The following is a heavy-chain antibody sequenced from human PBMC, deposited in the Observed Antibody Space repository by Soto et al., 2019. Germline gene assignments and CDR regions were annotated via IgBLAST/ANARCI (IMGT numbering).Heavy chain of an antibody. CDR2: TYYRSKWYN. V-gene: IGHV6-1*01. CDR3: ARDLSGSSNYYYYGMDV. CDR1: GDSVSSNSSA. Sequence: SQTLSLTCAISGDSVSSNSSAWNCISQSPSRGLEWLGRTYYRSKWYNDYAVSVKSRITINPDTSKNQFSLQLNSVTPEDTAVYYCARDLSGSSNYYYYGMDVWGQGTTVTVSS. J-gene: IGHJ6*02. D-gene: IGHD5-18*01.